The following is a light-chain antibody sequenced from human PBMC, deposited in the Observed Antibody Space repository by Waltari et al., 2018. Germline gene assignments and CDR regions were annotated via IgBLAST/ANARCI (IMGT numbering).Light chain of an antibody. CDR3: QQTDSTPWT. CDR2: ASS. V-gene: IGKV1-39*01. CDR1: QSITIY. J-gene: IGKJ1*01. Sequence: DIQMTQSPSSLSTSLGDRVTISCRGSQSITIYLNWYHQKPGKAPELLIYASSHLQSGVPSRFSGSGAGTDFTLSISSMQPEDFGIYYCQQTDSTPWTFGQGTKVEIK.